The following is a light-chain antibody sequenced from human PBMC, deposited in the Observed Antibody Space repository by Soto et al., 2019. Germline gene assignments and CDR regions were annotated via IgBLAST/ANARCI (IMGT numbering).Light chain of an antibody. J-gene: IGKJ1*01. CDR2: GAS. CDR1: QSVSTN. V-gene: IGKV3-15*01. Sequence: ESVLTQSPGILSVSPGERVTLSCRFSQSVSTNLAWYQQKVGQAPRLLIYGASTRATGIPARSSGSGSGTEFTLTISSLQSEDFAVYYCQQYNNWPPWTFGQGTKVDI. CDR3: QQYNNWPPWT.